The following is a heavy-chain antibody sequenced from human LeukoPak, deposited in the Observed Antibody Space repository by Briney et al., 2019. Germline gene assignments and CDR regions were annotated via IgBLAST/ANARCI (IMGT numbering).Heavy chain of an antibody. J-gene: IGHJ4*02. Sequence: SVKVSCKASGGTFSSYAISWVRQAPGQGLEWMGRIIPILGIANYAQKFQGRVAITADKSTSTAYMELSSLRSEDTAVYYCASHVEMVTGPMNYWGQGTLVTVSS. V-gene: IGHV1-69*04. D-gene: IGHD5-18*01. CDR3: ASHVEMVTGPMNY. CDR1: GGTFSSYA. CDR2: IIPILGIA.